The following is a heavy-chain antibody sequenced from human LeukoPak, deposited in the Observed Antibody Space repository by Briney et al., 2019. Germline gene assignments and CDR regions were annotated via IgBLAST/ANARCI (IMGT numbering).Heavy chain of an antibody. CDR3: ATTQAAGPYYFDY. Sequence: SETLSLTCAVYGGSFSGYYWSWIRQPPGKGLEWIGEINHSGSTNYNPSLKSRVTISVDTSKNQFSLKLSSVTAADTAVYYCATTQAAGPYYFDYWGQGTLVTVSS. V-gene: IGHV4-34*01. CDR2: INHSGST. J-gene: IGHJ4*02. CDR1: GGSFSGYY. D-gene: IGHD6-13*01.